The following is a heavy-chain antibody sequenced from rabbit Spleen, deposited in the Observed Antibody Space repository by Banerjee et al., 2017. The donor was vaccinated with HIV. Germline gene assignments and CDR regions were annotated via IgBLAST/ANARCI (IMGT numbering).Heavy chain of an antibody. CDR2: IYAGSSGTT. D-gene: IGHD1-1*01. CDR3: ARAFYYYDAWDFDL. J-gene: IGHJ4*01. CDR1: GFDISSYH. V-gene: IGHV1S40*01. Sequence: KESGGGLVQPGASLTLTCTASGFDISSYHMCWVRQAPGKGLEWTACIYAGSSGTTYYASWAKGRFTISKTSSTTVTLQMTSLTAADTATYFCARAFYYYDAWDFDLWGPGTLVTVS.